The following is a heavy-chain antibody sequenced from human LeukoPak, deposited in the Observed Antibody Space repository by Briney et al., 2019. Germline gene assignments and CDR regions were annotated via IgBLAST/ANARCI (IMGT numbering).Heavy chain of an antibody. CDR3: ARGWLQFYWYFDL. Sequence: SQTLSLTCAVSGGSISSGGYSWSWIRQPLGKGLEWIGYIYHSGSTYYNPSLKSRVTISVDRSKNQFSLKLTSVTAADTAVYYCARGWLQFYWYFDLWGRGTLVTVSS. CDR2: IYHSGST. CDR1: GGSISSGGYS. V-gene: IGHV4-30-2*01. J-gene: IGHJ2*01. D-gene: IGHD5-24*01.